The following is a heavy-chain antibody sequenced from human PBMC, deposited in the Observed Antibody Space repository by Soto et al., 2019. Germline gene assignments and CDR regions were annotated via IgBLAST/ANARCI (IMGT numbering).Heavy chain of an antibody. CDR1: GFSFGTYG. CDR2: INDDGGTT. D-gene: IGHD1-26*01. CDR3: ARAIVGPTTTGWLDP. V-gene: IGHV3-23*04. J-gene: IGHJ5*02. Sequence: EVQLVESGGGLVQPGGSLRLSCAVSGFSFGTYGMNWVRQAPGKGLEYVSRINDDGGTTHYADSVRGRFTISRDNSKNTLYLQMNSLRGEDTAVYYCARAIVGPTTTGWLDPWGQGTLVTVSS.